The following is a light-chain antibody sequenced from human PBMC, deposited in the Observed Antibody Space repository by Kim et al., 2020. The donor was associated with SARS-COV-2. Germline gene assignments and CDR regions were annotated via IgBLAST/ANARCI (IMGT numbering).Light chain of an antibody. CDR1: QSVLSSSNNKNY. J-gene: IGKJ1*01. V-gene: IGKV4-1*01. CDR2: WAS. Sequence: TINCKSSQSVLSSSNNKNYLAWYQQKPGQPPKLIIYWASARDPGVPDRFSGGGSGTDFTLTITSLQAEDVAVYYCQQYYTLPPRTFGQGTKVDIK. CDR3: QQYYTLPPRT.